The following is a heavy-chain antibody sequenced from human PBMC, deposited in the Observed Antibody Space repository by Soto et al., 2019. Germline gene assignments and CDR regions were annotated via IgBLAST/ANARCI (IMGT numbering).Heavy chain of an antibody. V-gene: IGHV3-74*01. CDR1: GFTFSSHW. CDR3: ARDRADPIGDYHPLFDS. J-gene: IGHJ4*02. D-gene: IGHD2-21*01. CDR2: IESDGSST. Sequence: LRLSCAASGFTFSSHWMHWIRQAPGKGLVWVSRIESDGSSTNYADSVKGRFTVSRDNAKNTLYLQMNSLRAEDTAVYYCARDRADPIGDYHPLFDSWGLGTLVTVSS.